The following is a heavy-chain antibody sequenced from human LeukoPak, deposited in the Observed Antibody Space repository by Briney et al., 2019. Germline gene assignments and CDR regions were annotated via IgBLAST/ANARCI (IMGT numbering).Heavy chain of an antibody. D-gene: IGHD3-10*01. V-gene: IGHV5-51*01. CDR1: GYLFTSYW. Sequence: NTGESLKISCKGSGYLFTSYWIAWVRQMPGKGLERMGIIYPADSDTRYSPSFQGQVTISADKSISTAFLRWTSLKASDTAIYYCARGRGTGSPIGPRYFDLWGRGTLVTVSS. CDR2: IYPADSDT. CDR3: ARGRGTGSPIGPRYFDL. J-gene: IGHJ2*01.